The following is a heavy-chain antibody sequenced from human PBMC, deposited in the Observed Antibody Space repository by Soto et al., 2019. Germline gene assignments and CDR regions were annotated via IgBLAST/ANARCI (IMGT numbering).Heavy chain of an antibody. CDR3: ARHNYGSGSTYFDY. Sequence: SETLSLTCTVSGGSISSSSYYWGWIRQPPGKGLEWIGSIYYSGSTYYNPSLKSRVTISVDTSKNQFSLKLNSMTAADTAVYYCARHNYGSGSTYFDYWGQGTLVTVSS. V-gene: IGHV4-39*01. CDR1: GGSISSSSYY. D-gene: IGHD3-10*01. CDR2: IYYSGST. J-gene: IGHJ4*02.